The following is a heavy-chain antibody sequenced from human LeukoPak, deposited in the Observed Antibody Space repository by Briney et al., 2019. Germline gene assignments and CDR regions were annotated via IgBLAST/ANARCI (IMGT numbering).Heavy chain of an antibody. D-gene: IGHD4-17*01. Sequence: SETLSLTCTVSGGSISSGAYYWNWTRQHPGKGLEWIAYIYYSGSTYYNPSLKSRVTISVDTSKNQFSLKLSSVTAADTAVYYCAREAVTTRAFDYWGQGTLVTVSS. CDR2: IYYSGST. CDR1: GGSISSGAYY. CDR3: AREAVTTRAFDY. V-gene: IGHV4-31*03. J-gene: IGHJ4*02.